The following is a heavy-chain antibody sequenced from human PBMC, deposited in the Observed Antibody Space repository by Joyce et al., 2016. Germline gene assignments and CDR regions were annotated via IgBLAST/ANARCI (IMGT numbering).Heavy chain of an antibody. Sequence: EVHLVESGGDLVKPGGSLRLSCAASGFTFSTYSMNWVRQAPGKGLEWISSINNSSKNIYYADSGKGRFTISRDNAKNSLYLQMNSLRAEDTALYYCTGDRGYCSSTSCSYYGMDVWGQGTTVTVSS. CDR2: INNSSKNI. CDR1: GFTFSTYS. D-gene: IGHD2-2*01. CDR3: TGDRGYCSSTSCSYYGMDV. V-gene: IGHV3-21*01. J-gene: IGHJ6*02.